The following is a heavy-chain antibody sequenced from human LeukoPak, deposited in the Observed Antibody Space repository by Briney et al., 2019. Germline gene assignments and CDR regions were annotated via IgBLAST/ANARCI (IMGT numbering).Heavy chain of an antibody. D-gene: IGHD3-16*01. CDR2: IRSKANSYAT. J-gene: IGHJ6*03. Sequence: PGGSLRLSCAASGFTFSGSAMHWVRQASGKGLECVGRIRSKANSYATAYAASVKGRFTISSNDSKNTAYLQMNSLKTEDTAVYYCTRHFGRIETYYYYYYMDVWGKGTTVTVSS. V-gene: IGHV3-73*01. CDR3: TRHFGRIETYYYYYYMDV. CDR1: GFTFSGSA.